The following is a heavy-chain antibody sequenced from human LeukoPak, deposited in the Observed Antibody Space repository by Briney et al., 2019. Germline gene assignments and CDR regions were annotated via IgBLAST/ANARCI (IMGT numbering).Heavy chain of an antibody. Sequence: ASETLSLTCAVYGGSFSGYYWSWIRQPPGKGLEWIGEIYHGGSTNYNSSLKSRVTISIDTSKNQFSLKLNSVTAADTAVYYCAKSNGYGLIDIWGQGTMVTVSS. CDR2: IYHGGST. D-gene: IGHD3-10*01. J-gene: IGHJ3*02. CDR3: AKSNGYGLIDI. CDR1: GGSFSGYY. V-gene: IGHV4-34*01.